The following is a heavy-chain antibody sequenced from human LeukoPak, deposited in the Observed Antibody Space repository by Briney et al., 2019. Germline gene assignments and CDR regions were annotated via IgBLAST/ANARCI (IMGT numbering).Heavy chain of an antibody. V-gene: IGHV3-30*03. CDR1: GFTFSSYG. D-gene: IGHD3-16*01. CDR2: ISYDGSNK. Sequence: PGGSLRLSCAASGFTFSSYGMLWVRQAPGKGLEWVAVISYDGSNKYYADSVKGRFTISRDNSKNTLYLQMNSLRAEDTAVYYCAGRLLDYWGQGTLVTVSS. CDR3: AGRLLDY. J-gene: IGHJ4*02.